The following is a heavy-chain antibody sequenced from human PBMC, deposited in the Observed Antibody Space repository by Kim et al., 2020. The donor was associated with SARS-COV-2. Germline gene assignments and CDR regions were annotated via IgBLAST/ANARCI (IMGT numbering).Heavy chain of an antibody. J-gene: IGHJ6*02. D-gene: IGHD3-10*01. CDR3: ARGSYYYGSASQYYNGIDV. CDR2: IYPGDSET. Sequence: GESLKISCKGSGYTFTSYWIGWVRQLPGQGLEWMGIIYPGDSETKYRASFQGQVTISADKSISTAYLEWSSLEASDSGTYYCARGSYYYGSASQYYNGIDVGGQGTTVTVAS. CDR1: GYTFTSYW. V-gene: IGHV5-51*01.